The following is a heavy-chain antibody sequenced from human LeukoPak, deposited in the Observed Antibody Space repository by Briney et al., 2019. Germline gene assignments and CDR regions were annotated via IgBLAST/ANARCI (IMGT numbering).Heavy chain of an antibody. CDR1: GYSISSGYY. Sequence: SETLSLTCAVSGYSISSGYYWGWIRQPPGKGLEWIGSIYHSGSTYYNPSLKSRVTISVDTSKNKFSLKLSSVTAADTAVYYCARYVWGSYPTFEDYWGQGTLVTVSS. V-gene: IGHV4-38-2*01. CDR2: IYHSGST. CDR3: ARYVWGSYPTFEDY. J-gene: IGHJ4*02. D-gene: IGHD3-16*02.